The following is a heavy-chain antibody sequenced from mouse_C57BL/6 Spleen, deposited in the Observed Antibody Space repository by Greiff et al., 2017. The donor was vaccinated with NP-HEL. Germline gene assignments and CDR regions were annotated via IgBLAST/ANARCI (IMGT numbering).Heavy chain of an antibody. D-gene: IGHD1-1*01. J-gene: IGHJ2*01. V-gene: IGHV5-4*03. CDR3: ARRMNYGSSLDY. CDR2: ISDGGSYT. Sequence: EVKVEESGGGLVKPGGSLKLSCAASGFTFSSYAMSWVRQTPEKRLEWVATISDGGSYTYYPDNVKGRFTISRDNAKNNLYLQMSHLKSEDTAMYYCARRMNYGSSLDYWGQGTTLTVSS. CDR1: GFTFSSYA.